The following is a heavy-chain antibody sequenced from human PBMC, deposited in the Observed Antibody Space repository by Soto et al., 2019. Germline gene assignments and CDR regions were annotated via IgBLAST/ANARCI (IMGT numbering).Heavy chain of an antibody. D-gene: IGHD3-16*01. CDR3: ARDPRDASVDAFDI. V-gene: IGHV4-31*03. Sequence: QVQLQESGPGLVKPSQTLSLTCTVSGGSISSGGYYWSWIRQHPGKGLEWIGYIYYSGSTYYNPSLKSRVTISVDTSQNQFSLKLSSVTAADTAVYYCARDPRDASVDAFDIWGQGTMVTVSS. CDR2: IYYSGST. CDR1: GGSISSGGYY. J-gene: IGHJ3*02.